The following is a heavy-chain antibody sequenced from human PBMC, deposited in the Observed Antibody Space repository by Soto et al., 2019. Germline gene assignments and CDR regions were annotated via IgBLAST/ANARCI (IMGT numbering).Heavy chain of an antibody. CDR3: ARGGSSWSNYYYYGMDV. Sequence: PSETLSLTCTVSGGSISSYYWSWIRQPPGKGLEWIGYIYYSGSTNYNPSLKSRVTISVDTSKNQFSLKLSSVTAADTAVYYCARGGSSWSNYYYYGMDVWGQGTTVTVS. CDR1: GGSISSYY. J-gene: IGHJ6*02. V-gene: IGHV4-59*01. CDR2: IYYSGST. D-gene: IGHD6-13*01.